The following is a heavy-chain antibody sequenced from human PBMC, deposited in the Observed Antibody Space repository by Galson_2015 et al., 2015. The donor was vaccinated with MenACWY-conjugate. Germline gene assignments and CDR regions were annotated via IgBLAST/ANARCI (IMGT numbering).Heavy chain of an antibody. CDR2: INTDGDKT. CDR3: ARDRRGTYYVPDNWFDP. D-gene: IGHD1-26*01. J-gene: IGHJ5*02. Sequence: SLRLSCAASGFTFGSSWMHWVRQAPGKGLLWVSRINTDGDKTTYADSVKGRFTISRDNAKNTLYLQMDSLRAEDTAVYYCARDRRGTYYVPDNWFDPWGQGTLVVVSS. V-gene: IGHV3-74*01. CDR1: GFTFGSSW.